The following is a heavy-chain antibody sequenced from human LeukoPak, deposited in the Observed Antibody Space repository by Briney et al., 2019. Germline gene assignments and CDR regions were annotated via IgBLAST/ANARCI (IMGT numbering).Heavy chain of an antibody. CDR1: NGSISIYY. J-gene: IGHJ4*02. CDR2: ISASGST. D-gene: IGHD4-17*01. Sequence: RSETLSLTCTVSNGSISIYYWSWVRQPAGKGLEWIGRISASGSTNYNPSLKSRVTMSLDTSKNQFSLKLSSVTAADTAVYYCAREITVTRPFDYWGPGTLVTVSS. CDR3: AREITVTRPFDY. V-gene: IGHV4-4*07.